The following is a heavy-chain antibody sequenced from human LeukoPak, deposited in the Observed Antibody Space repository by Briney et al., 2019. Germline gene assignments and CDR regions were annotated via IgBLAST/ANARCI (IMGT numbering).Heavy chain of an antibody. CDR2: IYSGGST. CDR1: GFTVSSNY. Sequence: GGSLRLSCSASGFTVSSNYMSWVRQAPGKGLEWVSVIYSGGSTYYADSVKGRFTISRDNSKNTLYLQMNSLRAEDTAVYYCARHGAVGATGDAFDIWGQGTMVTVSS. J-gene: IGHJ3*02. V-gene: IGHV3-53*01. CDR3: ARHGAVGATGDAFDI. D-gene: IGHD1-26*01.